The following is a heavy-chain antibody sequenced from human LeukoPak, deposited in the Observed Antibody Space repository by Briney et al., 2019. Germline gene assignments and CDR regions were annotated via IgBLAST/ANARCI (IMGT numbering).Heavy chain of an antibody. CDR1: GFTFSSYG. D-gene: IGHD6-13*01. CDR2: ISYDGSNK. J-gene: IGHJ6*03. CDR3: AKSSSSSWYPPYYYMDV. Sequence: GGSLRLSCAASGFTFSSYGMHWVRQAPGKGLEWVAVISYDGSNKYYADSVKGRFTISRDNSKNTLYLQMNSLRAEDTAVYYCAKSSSSSWYPPYYYMDVWGKGTTVTVSS. V-gene: IGHV3-30*18.